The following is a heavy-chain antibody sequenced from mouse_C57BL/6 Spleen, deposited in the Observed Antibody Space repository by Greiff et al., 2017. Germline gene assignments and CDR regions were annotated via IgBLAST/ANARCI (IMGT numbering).Heavy chain of an antibody. J-gene: IGHJ3*01. V-gene: IGHV1-55*01. CDR3: ASDTTVVARGFAY. D-gene: IGHD1-1*01. Sequence: VQLQQPGAELVKPGASVKMSCKASGYTFTSYWITWVKQRPGQGLEWIGDIYPGSGSTNYNEKFKSKATLTVDTSSSTAYMQLSSLTSEDSAVYYCASDTTVVARGFAYWGQGTLVTVSA. CDR2: IYPGSGST. CDR1: GYTFTSYW.